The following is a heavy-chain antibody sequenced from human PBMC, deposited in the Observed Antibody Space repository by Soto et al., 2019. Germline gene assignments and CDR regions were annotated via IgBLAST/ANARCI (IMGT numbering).Heavy chain of an antibody. CDR1: GYTFTTYD. Sequence: QVQLVQSGAEVKKPGASVKVSCKASGYTFTTYDIHWVRQAPGQRLEWMGRITGASGNTKYSQTFQGRITFTRDTSASTAYMELSSLTSEDTAVYFCASSRELLYWGQGTLVTVS. D-gene: IGHD1-26*01. CDR2: ITGASGNT. J-gene: IGHJ4*02. V-gene: IGHV1-3*01. CDR3: ASSRELLY.